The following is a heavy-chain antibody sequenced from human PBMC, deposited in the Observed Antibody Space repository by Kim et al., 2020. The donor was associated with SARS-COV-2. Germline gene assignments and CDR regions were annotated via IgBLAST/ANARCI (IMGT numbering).Heavy chain of an antibody. Sequence: LQGRVTITRDTSASTAYMELSSLRSEETAVYYCARDLRAVAGSDSDAFDIWGQGTMVTVSS. V-gene: IGHV1-3*01. J-gene: IGHJ3*02. D-gene: IGHD6-19*01. CDR3: ARDLRAVAGSDSDAFDI.